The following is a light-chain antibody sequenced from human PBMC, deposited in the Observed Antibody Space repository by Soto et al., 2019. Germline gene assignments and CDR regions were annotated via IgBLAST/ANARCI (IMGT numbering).Light chain of an antibody. CDR3: QQSFSSPPIT. CDR1: LSVSNF. V-gene: IGKV1-39*01. J-gene: IGKJ5*01. Sequence: DIQMTQSPSSLSASVGDRITISCRASLSVSNFLVWYQQKPGKAPKLLIHSASTLQSGVPSRFSGSGSGTDFTLTISSLQPEDVATYYCQQSFSSPPITFGQGTRLEI. CDR2: SAS.